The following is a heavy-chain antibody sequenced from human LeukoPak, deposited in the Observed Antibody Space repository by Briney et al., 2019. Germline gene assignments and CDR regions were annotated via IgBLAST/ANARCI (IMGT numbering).Heavy chain of an antibody. Sequence: SETLSLTCTVSGGSISSYYWSWIRQPAGKGLEWIGRIYTSGSTNYNPSLKSRVTISVDTSKNQFSLKLSSVTAADTAVYYCARVGDYNPYFDYWGQGTLVTVSS. CDR2: IYTSGST. CDR1: GGSISSYY. J-gene: IGHJ4*02. CDR3: ARVGDYNPYFDY. D-gene: IGHD4-17*01. V-gene: IGHV4-4*07.